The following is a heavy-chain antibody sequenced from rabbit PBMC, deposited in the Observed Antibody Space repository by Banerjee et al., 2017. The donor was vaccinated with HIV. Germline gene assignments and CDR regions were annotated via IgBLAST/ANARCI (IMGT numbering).Heavy chain of an antibody. CDR1: GFSFSSNYY. V-gene: IGHV1S45*01. CDR3: ARSGYAGAGYSAFHL. D-gene: IGHD4-2*01. J-gene: IGHJ4*01. CDR2: TATIIGNS. Sequence: QEQLVESGGGLVQPEGSLTLTCTASGFSFSSNYYMSWVRQAPGKGLEWIAFTATIIGNSYYANWAKGRFTISKTSSTTVTLQMTSLTAADTATYFCARSGYAGAGYSAFHLWGPGTLVTVS.